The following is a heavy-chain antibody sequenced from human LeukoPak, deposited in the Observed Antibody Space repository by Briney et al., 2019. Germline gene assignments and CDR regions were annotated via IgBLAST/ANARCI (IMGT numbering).Heavy chain of an antibody. CDR3: AKDRYTAMGGDAFDI. D-gene: IGHD5-18*01. CDR2: ISGSGGTT. CDR1: GFTFNNYA. V-gene: IGHV3-23*01. Sequence: GGSLRLSCAASGFTFNNYAMSWVRQAPGKGLEWVSGISGSGGTTYYADSVKGRFSISRDNSKNTVYLQVNSLRAEDTAIYYCAKDRYTAMGGDAFDIWGQGTMVTVSS. J-gene: IGHJ3*02.